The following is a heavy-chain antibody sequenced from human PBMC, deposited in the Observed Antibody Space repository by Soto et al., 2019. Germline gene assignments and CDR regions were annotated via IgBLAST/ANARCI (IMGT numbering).Heavy chain of an antibody. Sequence: LQLQESGSGLVKPSQTLSLTCAVSGGSISSGGFSWSWIRQPPGKGLEWIGYMYPTGGTHNNPSLNSRVTISPDRSKNQFSLRLTSVTAADTAVYYCARHYDSSGYFSPWGQGTLVTVSS. D-gene: IGHD3-22*01. CDR2: MYPTGGT. CDR1: GGSISSGGFS. V-gene: IGHV4-30-2*01. CDR3: ARHYDSSGYFSP. J-gene: IGHJ5*02.